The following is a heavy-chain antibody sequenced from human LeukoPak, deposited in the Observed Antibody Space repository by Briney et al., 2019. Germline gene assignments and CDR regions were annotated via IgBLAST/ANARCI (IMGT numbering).Heavy chain of an antibody. CDR3: ARGRRTLVSNYMDV. CDR1: GGSFSGYY. D-gene: IGHD6-6*01. CDR2: INHSGST. V-gene: IGHV4-34*01. Sequence: PSETLSLTCAVYGGSFSGYYWGWIRQPPGKGLEWIGEINHSGSTNYNPSLKSRVTISVDTSKNQFSLKLSSVTAADTAVYYCARGRRTLVSNYMDVWGKGTTVTVSS. J-gene: IGHJ6*03.